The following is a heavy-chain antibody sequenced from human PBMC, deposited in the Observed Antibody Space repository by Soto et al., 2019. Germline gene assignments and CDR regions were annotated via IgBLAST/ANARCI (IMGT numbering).Heavy chain of an antibody. V-gene: IGHV1-46*01. Sequence: ASLKDSCKASAYTFTSYYMHWVRQAPGQGLEWMGIINPSGGSTSYAQKFQGRVTMTRDTSTSTVYMELSSLRSEDTAVYYCARDNYCSGGSCYVLYFQHWGQGTLVTVSS. J-gene: IGHJ1*01. D-gene: IGHD2-15*01. CDR2: INPSGGST. CDR3: ARDNYCSGGSCYVLYFQH. CDR1: AYTFTSYY.